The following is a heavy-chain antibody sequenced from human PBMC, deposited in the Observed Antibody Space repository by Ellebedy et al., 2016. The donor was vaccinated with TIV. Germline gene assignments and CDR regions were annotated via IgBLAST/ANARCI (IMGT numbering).Heavy chain of an antibody. V-gene: IGHV3-7*01. Sequence: GESLNISCASSGFTFSSFWMSWVRQAPGKGLEWVANIKQDGSEKDYVDSVKGRFTISRDNAKNSLYLQMNSLRAEGTAGYYCARDVDDWNWFEPWGQGTLVTVSS. D-gene: IGHD2-21*01. CDR2: IKQDGSEK. CDR1: GFTFSSFW. CDR3: ARDVDDWNWFEP. J-gene: IGHJ5*02.